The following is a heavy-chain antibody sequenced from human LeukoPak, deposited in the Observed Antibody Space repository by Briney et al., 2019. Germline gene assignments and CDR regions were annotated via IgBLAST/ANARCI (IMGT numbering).Heavy chain of an antibody. CDR1: GFTFSSYW. D-gene: IGHD5-24*01. Sequence: GGSLRVSCAASGFTFSSYWMSWVRQAPGKGVEWVANIKQDGSEKYYVDSVKGRFTISRDNAKNSLYLQMNSLRTEDTAVYYCVKDRKSRDLDSLDIWGQGTMVTVSS. J-gene: IGHJ3*02. CDR2: IKQDGSEK. V-gene: IGHV3-7*03. CDR3: VKDRKSRDLDSLDI.